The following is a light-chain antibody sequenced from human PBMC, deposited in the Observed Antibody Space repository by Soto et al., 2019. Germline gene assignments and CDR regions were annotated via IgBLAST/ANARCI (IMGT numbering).Light chain of an antibody. Sequence: EIVMTQSPATLSVSPGERATLSCRAGQNIHTNLAWYQQKPGQAPRLLFYGSSTGATGLPARFSGSGSGTVFTLTISRLEPEDFAVYYCQQYGSSPRGLTFGGGTKVDIK. CDR1: QNIHTN. CDR2: GSS. J-gene: IGKJ4*01. V-gene: IGKV3-15*01. CDR3: QQYGSSPRGLT.